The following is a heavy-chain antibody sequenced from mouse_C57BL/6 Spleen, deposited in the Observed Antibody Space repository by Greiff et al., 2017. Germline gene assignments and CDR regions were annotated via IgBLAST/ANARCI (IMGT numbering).Heavy chain of an antibody. CDR2: IYPGDGDT. V-gene: IGHV1-82*01. D-gene: IGHD1-1*01. Sequence: QVQLQQSGPELVKPGASVKISCKASGYAFSSSWMNWVKQRPGKGLEWIGRIYPGDGDTNYNGKFKGKATLTADKSSSTAYMQLSSLTSEDSAVYFCARRGDYDGSSSYYFDYWGQGTTLTVSS. J-gene: IGHJ2*01. CDR1: GYAFSSSW. CDR3: ARRGDYDGSSSYYFDY.